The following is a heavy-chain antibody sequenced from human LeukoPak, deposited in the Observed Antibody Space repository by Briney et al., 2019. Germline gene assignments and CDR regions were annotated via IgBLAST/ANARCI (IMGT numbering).Heavy chain of an antibody. J-gene: IGHJ4*02. Sequence: GGSLRLSCAASGFTFSSYAMSWVRQAPGKGLEWVSAISGSGGSTNYADSVKGRFTISRDNSKNTLYLQMNSLRAEDTAVYYCAKDRSRYNWNDGGFDYWGQGTLVTVSS. CDR1: GFTFSSYA. V-gene: IGHV3-23*01. CDR3: AKDRSRYNWNDGGFDY. CDR2: ISGSGGST. D-gene: IGHD1-1*01.